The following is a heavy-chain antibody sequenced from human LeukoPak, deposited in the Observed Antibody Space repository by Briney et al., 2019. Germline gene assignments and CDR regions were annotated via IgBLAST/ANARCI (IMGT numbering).Heavy chain of an antibody. V-gene: IGHV3-30*02. Sequence: GGSLRLSCAASGFTFSSYGMHWVRQAPGKGLEWVAFIRYDGSNKYYADSVKGRFTISRDNARNSVYLQMNSLRAEDTAVYYCAREGDGYNSPIDYWGQGTPVTVSS. J-gene: IGHJ4*02. CDR2: IRYDGSNK. CDR3: AREGDGYNSPIDY. D-gene: IGHD5-24*01. CDR1: GFTFSSYG.